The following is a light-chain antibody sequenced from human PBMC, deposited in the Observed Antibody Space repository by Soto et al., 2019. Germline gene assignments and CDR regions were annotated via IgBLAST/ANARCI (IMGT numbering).Light chain of an antibody. CDR2: DVS. Sequence: QSALTQPRSVSGSPGQSVTISCTGTSSDVGGYNYVSWYQQHPGKAPKLMNYDVSKRPSGVPDRFSGSKSGNTASLTSSGLQAEDEDDYYCCAYAGSYTLIFGTGTKLTVL. CDR3: CAYAGSYTLI. V-gene: IGLV2-11*01. CDR1: SSDVGGYNY. J-gene: IGLJ1*01.